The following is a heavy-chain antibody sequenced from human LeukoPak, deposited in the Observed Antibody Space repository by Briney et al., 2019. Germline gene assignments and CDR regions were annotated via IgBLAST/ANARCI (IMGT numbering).Heavy chain of an antibody. CDR3: TKRRGYSFGFDYYYMDV. V-gene: IGHV4-39*01. D-gene: IGHD5-18*01. CDR1: GGSLTSTSHY. J-gene: IGHJ6*03. Sequence: SETLSRTCTVSGGSLTSTSHYWDWVRQPPGKGLEWLGSIYSSGSTYYNPSLKSRVTVSFDTSKNQFSLSLSSVTAADTAVYYCTKRRGYSFGFDYYYMDVWGKGTTVTISS. CDR2: IYSSGST.